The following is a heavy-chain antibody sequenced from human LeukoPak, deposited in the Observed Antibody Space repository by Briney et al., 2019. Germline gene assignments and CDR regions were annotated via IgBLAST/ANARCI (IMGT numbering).Heavy chain of an antibody. D-gene: IGHD4-17*01. Sequence: GGSLRLSCAASGFTFSSYGMHWVRQAPGKGLEWVAVISYDGSNKYYADSVKGRFTISRDNSKNTLYLQMNSLRAEDTTVYYCAKEDYGDFPLDYWGQGTLVTVSS. CDR2: ISYDGSNK. CDR1: GFTFSSYG. V-gene: IGHV3-30*18. CDR3: AKEDYGDFPLDY. J-gene: IGHJ4*02.